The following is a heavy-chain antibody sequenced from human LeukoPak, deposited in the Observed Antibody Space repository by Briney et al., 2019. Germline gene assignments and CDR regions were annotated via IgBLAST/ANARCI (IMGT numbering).Heavy chain of an antibody. CDR3: AKDFYYDSSGPPDY. D-gene: IGHD3-22*01. V-gene: IGHV3-30*02. CDR2: IRYDGSNK. CDR1: GFTFSSYG. Sequence: GGSLRLSCAASGFTFSSYGMHWVRQAPGKGLEWVAFIRYDGSNKYYADSVKGRFTISRDNSKNTLYLQMNSLRAEDTAVYYCAKDFYYDSSGPPDYWGRGTLVTVSS. J-gene: IGHJ4*02.